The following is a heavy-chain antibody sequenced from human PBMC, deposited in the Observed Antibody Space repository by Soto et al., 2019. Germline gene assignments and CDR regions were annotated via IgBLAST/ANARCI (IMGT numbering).Heavy chain of an antibody. V-gene: IGHV4-59*01. Sequence: VALPLPCGVSGSSISEYFWIWIRQSPGKGLEWIGYIYYLGSTDYNPSLKSRVTISVDTSKRQFSLRLTSVTAADTAVYYCARDGYYGSGSTYPAYWGPGTQVTVSS. D-gene: IGHD3-10*01. CDR2: IYYLGST. J-gene: IGHJ4*02. CDR3: ARDGYYGSGSTYPAY. CDR1: GSSISEYF.